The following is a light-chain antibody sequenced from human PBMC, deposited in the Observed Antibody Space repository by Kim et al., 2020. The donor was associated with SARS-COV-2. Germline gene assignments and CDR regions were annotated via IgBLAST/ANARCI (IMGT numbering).Light chain of an antibody. V-gene: IGKV1-33*01. CDR1: HDISNY. CDR3: QQFENLFRWT. J-gene: IGKJ1*01. Sequence: DIQMTQSPSSLSASVGDRITITCQASHDISNYLNWYQQKPGKAPKLVIFGTSTLEAGVPSRFSGSGYGTEFTFTINSLQPEDAATYYCQQFENLFRWTFRQRTQVDIK. CDR2: GTS.